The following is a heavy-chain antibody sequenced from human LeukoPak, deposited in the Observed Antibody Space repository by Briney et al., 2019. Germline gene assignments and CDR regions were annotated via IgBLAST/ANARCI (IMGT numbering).Heavy chain of an antibody. CDR1: GFTFRSYA. Sequence: GGSLRLSCAASGFTFRSYAMPWVRQAPGKGLEHVSAISSSGGSTDYANSVQGRFTISRDNSKSTLYLQMGSLRVEDMAVYYCARGAGDWIYYGLDVWGQGTTVTVSS. CDR2: ISSSGGST. J-gene: IGHJ6*01. V-gene: IGHV3-64*01. D-gene: IGHD2-21*02. CDR3: ARGAGDWIYYGLDV.